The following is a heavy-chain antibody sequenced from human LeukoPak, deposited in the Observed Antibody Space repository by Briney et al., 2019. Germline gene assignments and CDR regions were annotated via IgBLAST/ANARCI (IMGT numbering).Heavy chain of an antibody. D-gene: IGHD5-12*01. Sequence: ASVKVSCKVSGYTLTELSMHWVRQAPGKGLEWMGGFDPEDSETIYAQKFQGRVTMTEDTSTDTAYMELSSLRSEDTAVYYCATSFRLRGRIDYWGQGTLVTVSS. CDR3: ATSFRLRGRIDY. CDR1: GYTLTELS. J-gene: IGHJ4*02. CDR2: FDPEDSET. V-gene: IGHV1-24*01.